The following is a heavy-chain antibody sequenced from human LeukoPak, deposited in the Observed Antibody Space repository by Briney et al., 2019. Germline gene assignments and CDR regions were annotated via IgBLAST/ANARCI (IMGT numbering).Heavy chain of an antibody. Sequence: PSETLSLTCTVSGYSISSGYYWGWIRQPPGKGLEWIGSFYHSGSTYYNPSLKSRVTISVDTSKNQFSLKLSSVTAADTAVYYCARRAYAFDIWGQGTMVTVSS. CDR1: GYSISSGYY. CDR2: FYHSGST. CDR3: ARRAYAFDI. J-gene: IGHJ3*02. V-gene: IGHV4-38-2*02.